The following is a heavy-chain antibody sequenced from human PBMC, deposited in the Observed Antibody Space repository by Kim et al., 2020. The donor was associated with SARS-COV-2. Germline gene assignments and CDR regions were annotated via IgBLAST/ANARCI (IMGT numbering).Heavy chain of an antibody. J-gene: IGHJ4*02. CDR3: ARDLLSHYYDSSGLGY. D-gene: IGHD3-22*01. V-gene: IGHV3-48*02. CDR1: GFTFSSYS. Sequence: GGSLRLSCAASGFTFSSYSMNWVRQAPGKGLEWVSYISSSSSTIYYADSVKGRFTISRDNAKNSLYLQMNSLRDEDTAVYYCARDLLSHYYDSSGLGYWGQGTLVTVSS. CDR2: ISSSSSTI.